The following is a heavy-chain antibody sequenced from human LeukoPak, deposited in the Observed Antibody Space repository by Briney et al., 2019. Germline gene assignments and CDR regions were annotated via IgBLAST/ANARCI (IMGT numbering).Heavy chain of an antibody. D-gene: IGHD3-22*01. CDR3: ARASRYDSSGYTDD. Sequence: GGSLRLSCAASGFTVSSNYMSWVRQAPGKGLEWVSVIYSGGSTYYADSAKGRFTISRDNSKNTLYLQMNSLRDEDTAVYYCARASRYDSSGYTDDWGQGTMVTVSS. CDR1: GFTVSSNY. J-gene: IGHJ4*01. V-gene: IGHV3-53*01. CDR2: IYSGGST.